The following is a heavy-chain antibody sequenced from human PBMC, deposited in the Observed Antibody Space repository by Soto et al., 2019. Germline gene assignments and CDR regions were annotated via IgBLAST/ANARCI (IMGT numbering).Heavy chain of an antibody. CDR3: ATYDLRGLDI. V-gene: IGHV1-69*01. CDR1: GGTFSSYA. CDR2: IIPIFGTA. D-gene: IGHD4-17*01. Sequence: QVQLVQSGAEVKKPGSSVKVSCKASGGTFSSYAISWVRQAPGQGLEWMGGIIPIFGTANYAQKFQGRVTITSYESTSTGQMELSSLRSEDPAVYYCATYDLRGLDIWGQGRMVTVSS. J-gene: IGHJ3*02.